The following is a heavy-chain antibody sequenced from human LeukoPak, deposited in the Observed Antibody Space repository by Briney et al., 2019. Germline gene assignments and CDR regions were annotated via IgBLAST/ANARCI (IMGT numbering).Heavy chain of an antibody. CDR3: ARPQSDSSGYYYLDY. J-gene: IGHJ4*02. D-gene: IGHD3-22*01. CDR1: GFTFSTYS. CDR2: ISRSSSYT. V-gene: IGHV3-21*01. Sequence: PGGSLRLSCAASGFTFSTYSMNWVRQAPGKGLEWVSSISRSSSYTYFADSVKGRFTISRDDAKNSLYLQMNSLRAEDTAVYYCARPQSDSSGYYYLDYWGQGTLVTVSS.